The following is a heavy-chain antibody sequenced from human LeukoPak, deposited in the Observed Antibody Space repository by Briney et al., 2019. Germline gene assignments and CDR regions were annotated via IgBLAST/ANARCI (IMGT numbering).Heavy chain of an antibody. V-gene: IGHV3-7*01. CDR1: GFIFSDYY. CDR3: ARGRAWGDGYNYPY. CDR2: INQDGGAK. Sequence: PGGSLRLSCSASGFIFSDYYMSWVRLAPGKGLEWVANINQDGGAKYYVDSVKGRFTISRDNAKKSLYLQMNSLRAEDTAVYYCARGRAWGDGYNYPYWGQGTLVTVSS. D-gene: IGHD5-24*01. J-gene: IGHJ4*02.